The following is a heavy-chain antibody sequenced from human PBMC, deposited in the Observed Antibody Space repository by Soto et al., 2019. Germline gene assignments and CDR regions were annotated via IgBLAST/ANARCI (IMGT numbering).Heavy chain of an antibody. Sequence: SETLSLTCTVSGGSISSGGYYWSWIRQHPGKGLEWIGYIYYSGSTYYNPSLKSRVTISVDTSKNQFSLKLSSVTAADTAVYYCARQVGGYSYGNNWFDPWGQGTLVIVSS. J-gene: IGHJ5*02. CDR1: GGSISSGGYY. D-gene: IGHD5-18*01. V-gene: IGHV4-39*01. CDR2: IYYSGST. CDR3: ARQVGGYSYGNNWFDP.